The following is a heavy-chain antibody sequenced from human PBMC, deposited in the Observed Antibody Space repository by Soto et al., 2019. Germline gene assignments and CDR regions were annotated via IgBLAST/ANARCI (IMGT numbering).Heavy chain of an antibody. V-gene: IGHV3-49*05. J-gene: IGHJ6*02. CDR2: IRSKVYGGTT. CDR3: TSTIFGVVIPGGYYYGMDV. Sequence: EVPLVESGGGLVKPGRSLRLSCTASGFTFGDYAMSWFRQAPGKGLEWVGFIRSKVYGGTTEYAASVKGRFTISRDDSKSIAYLQMNSLKTEDTAVYYCTSTIFGVVIPGGYYYGMDVWGQGTTVTVSS. CDR1: GFTFGDYA. D-gene: IGHD3-3*01.